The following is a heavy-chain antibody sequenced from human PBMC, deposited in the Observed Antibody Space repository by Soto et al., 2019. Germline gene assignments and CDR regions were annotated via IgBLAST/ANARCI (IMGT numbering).Heavy chain of an antibody. CDR2: IKSKTDGGTT. Sequence: EVQLVESGGGLVNPGGSLRLSCAASGFIFSDAWINWVRQAPGKGLEWVVRIKSKTDGGTTDFAAPVKGRFAISRDDSRDVVYMEMYSLKTDDTAVYFCTTDSLFTGQLVRMDNWGHGTLVTVSS. V-gene: IGHV3-15*07. CDR1: GFIFSDAW. CDR3: TTDSLFTGQLVRMDN. J-gene: IGHJ4*01. D-gene: IGHD3-9*01.